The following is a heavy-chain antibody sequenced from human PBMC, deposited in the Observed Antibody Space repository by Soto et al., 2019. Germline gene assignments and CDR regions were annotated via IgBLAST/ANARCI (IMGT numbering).Heavy chain of an antibody. V-gene: IGHV4-59*01. Sequence: NPSETLSLTCTVSGGSISSYYWSWIRQPPGKGLEWIGYIYYSGSTNYNPSLRSRVTISVDTSKNQFSLKLSSVTAADTAVYYCAICGYDYRDYGAFDIWGQATMVTVS. CDR3: AICGYDYRDYGAFDI. D-gene: IGHD4-17*01. J-gene: IGHJ3*02. CDR2: IYYSGST. CDR1: GGSISSYY.